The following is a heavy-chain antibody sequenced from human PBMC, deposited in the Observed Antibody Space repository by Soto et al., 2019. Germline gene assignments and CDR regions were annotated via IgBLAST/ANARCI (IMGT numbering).Heavy chain of an antibody. CDR3: ARGGYSGYGYYYYMDV. D-gene: IGHD5-12*01. Sequence: QVQLVQSGAEVKKPGASVKVSCKASGYTFTGYYMHWVRQAPGQGLEWMGWINPNSGGTNYAQKCQGWVNMTRDTSISTAYMELSRLRSDDTAVYYCARGGYSGYGYYYYMDVWGKGTTVTVSS. V-gene: IGHV1-2*04. CDR1: GYTFTGYY. J-gene: IGHJ6*03. CDR2: INPNSGGT.